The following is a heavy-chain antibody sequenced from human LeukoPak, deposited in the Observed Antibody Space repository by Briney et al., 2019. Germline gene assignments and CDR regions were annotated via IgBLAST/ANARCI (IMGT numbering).Heavy chain of an antibody. Sequence: PGGSLRLSRAASGFTFSSYSMNWVRQAPGKGLEWVSSISSSSSSYIYYADSVKGRFTISRDNAKNSLYLQTNSLRAEDTAVYYCARIGSGSYLGYFLDYWGQGTLVTVSS. CDR1: GFTFSSYS. CDR2: ISSSSSSYI. V-gene: IGHV3-21*01. D-gene: IGHD3-10*01. CDR3: ARIGSGSYLGYFLDY. J-gene: IGHJ4*02.